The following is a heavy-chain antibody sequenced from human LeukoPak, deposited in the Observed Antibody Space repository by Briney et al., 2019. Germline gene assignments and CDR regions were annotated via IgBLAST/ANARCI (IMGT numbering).Heavy chain of an antibody. Sequence: SVKVSCKASGGTFSSYAISWVRQAPGQGLEWMGRIIPILGIANYAQKFQGRVTITADKSTSTAYMELSSLRFEDTAVYYCARAESSSSNDYWGQGTLVTVSS. V-gene: IGHV1-69*04. D-gene: IGHD6-13*01. J-gene: IGHJ4*02. CDR3: ARAESSSSNDY. CDR1: GGTFSSYA. CDR2: IIPILGIA.